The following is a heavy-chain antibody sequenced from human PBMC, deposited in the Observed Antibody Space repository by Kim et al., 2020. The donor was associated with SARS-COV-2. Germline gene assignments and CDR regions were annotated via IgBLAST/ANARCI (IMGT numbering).Heavy chain of an antibody. CDR3: ARDLGYWRGGRCFPLDY. V-gene: IGHV3-48*02. D-gene: IGHD2-15*01. Sequence: SVKGRFTISRDNAKNALYLQMNSRRDEDTAVYYCARDLGYWRGGRCFPLDYWGQGTLVTVSS. J-gene: IGHJ4*02.